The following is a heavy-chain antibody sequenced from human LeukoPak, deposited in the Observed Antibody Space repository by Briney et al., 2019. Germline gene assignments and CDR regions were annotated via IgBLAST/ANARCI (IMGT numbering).Heavy chain of an antibody. V-gene: IGHV4-39*01. CDR1: GGSISSSSYY. CDR3: SRQRNGGSGWYSLSFDY. Sequence: SETLSLTCTVSGGSISSSSYYWGSIRQPPGKGLEWIGSIYYSGSTHYNPSLKSRVTISVDTSKNQVSLKLSSMTAADTAIYYCSRQRNGGSGWYSLSFDYWGQGTLVTVSS. J-gene: IGHJ4*02. D-gene: IGHD6-19*01. CDR2: IYYSGST.